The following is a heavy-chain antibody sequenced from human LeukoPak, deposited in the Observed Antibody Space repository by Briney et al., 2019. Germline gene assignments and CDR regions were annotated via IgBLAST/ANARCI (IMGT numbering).Heavy chain of an antibody. Sequence: SGGSLRLSCAVSGFTFSIYEMNWVRQAAGKGLEWVSNIGSSGNTKYYADSVKGRFTVSRDNAKNSLYLQMNSLRAEDTAVYYCALLAVASDFDYWGQGALVTVSS. V-gene: IGHV3-48*03. D-gene: IGHD6-19*01. CDR3: ALLAVASDFDY. CDR1: GFTFSIYE. J-gene: IGHJ4*02. CDR2: IGSSGNTK.